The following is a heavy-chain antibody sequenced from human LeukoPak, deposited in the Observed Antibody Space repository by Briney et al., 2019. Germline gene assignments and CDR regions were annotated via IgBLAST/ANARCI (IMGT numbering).Heavy chain of an antibody. V-gene: IGHV4-59*11. CDR2: IHDSGST. Sequence: SETLSLTCTVSGGSISGHYWNWIRQPPGRGLEWIGNIHDSGSTHYNPSLKSRVTISVDTSKNQFSLKLSSVTSADTAMYYCVSQGFWGEGTLVTVSS. CDR1: GGSISGHY. J-gene: IGHJ4*02. CDR3: VSQGF.